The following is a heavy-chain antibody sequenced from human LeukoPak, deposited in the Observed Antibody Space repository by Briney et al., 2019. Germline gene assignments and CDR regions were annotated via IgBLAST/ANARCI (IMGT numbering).Heavy chain of an antibody. J-gene: IGHJ4*02. D-gene: IGHD2-15*01. CDR2: ISGSGATT. CDR1: EFIFSNYA. Sequence: GGSLTLSCAASEFIFSNYAMTWVRQAPGKGLECVSSISGSGATTYYADSVKGRFTISRDNSKNTLFLQFNSLRAEDTAVYYCAKDKATVAAKGPFDYWGQGTLVTVSS. CDR3: AKDKATVAAKGPFDY. V-gene: IGHV3-23*01.